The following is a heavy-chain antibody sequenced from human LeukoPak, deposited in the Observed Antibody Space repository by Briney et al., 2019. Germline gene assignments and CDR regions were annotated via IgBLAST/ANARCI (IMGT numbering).Heavy chain of an antibody. J-gene: IGHJ6*02. D-gene: IGHD2-2*01. Sequence: SETLSRTCAVYGVSFSGYYWSWLRQPPGKGREWIGEINHSGSTNYNPSLKSRVTISVDTSKNQFSLKLSSVTAADTAVYYCARGYCSSTSCYLLYYYGMDVWGQGTTVTVSS. V-gene: IGHV4-34*01. CDR1: GVSFSGYY. CDR3: ARGYCSSTSCYLLYYYGMDV. CDR2: INHSGST.